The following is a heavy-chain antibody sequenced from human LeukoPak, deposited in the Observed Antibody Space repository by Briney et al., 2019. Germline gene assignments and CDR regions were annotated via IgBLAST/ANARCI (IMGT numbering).Heavy chain of an antibody. CDR2: ITSGHST. V-gene: IGHV3-23*01. D-gene: IGHD2-2*01. CDR3: AKDYPECTGTSCSGEAFFDY. Sequence: GGSLRLSCAASGFTFSNYAMSWVRQAAGKGLEWVSGITSGHSTYHADSVKGRFTISRDNSKNTVYLQMNSLRAEDTAVYYCAKDYPECTGTSCSGEAFFDYWGQGTLVTVSS. CDR1: GFTFSNYA. J-gene: IGHJ4*02.